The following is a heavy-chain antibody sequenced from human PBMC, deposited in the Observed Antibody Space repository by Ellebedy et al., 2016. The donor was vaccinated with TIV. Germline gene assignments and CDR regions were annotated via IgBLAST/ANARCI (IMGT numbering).Heavy chain of an antibody. D-gene: IGHD3/OR15-3a*01. CDR1: GFTFSDYY. V-gene: IGHV3-11*01. J-gene: IGHJ5*01. Sequence: GESLKISCAASGFTFSDYYMTWIRQAPGRGLEWVSYISAGGSTIYYADSVRGRFTISRDNAKTSLYLQMNSLRAEDTAVYYCAREDWGAYDPWGQGTLVTVSS. CDR2: ISAGGSTI. CDR3: AREDWGAYDP.